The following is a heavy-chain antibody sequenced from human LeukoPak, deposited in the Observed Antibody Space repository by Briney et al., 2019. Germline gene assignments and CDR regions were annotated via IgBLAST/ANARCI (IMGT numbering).Heavy chain of an antibody. CDR1: GYTFTRYY. V-gene: IGHV1-46*01. D-gene: IGHD5-12*01. CDR2: INPSGGST. Sequence: GASVKVSCKASGYTFTRYYMHWVRQAPGQGLEWMGIINPSGGSTSYAQKFQGRVTMTRDTSTSTVYMELSSLRSEDTAVYYCARVSGGVVADHYFDYWGQGTLVTVSS. J-gene: IGHJ4*02. CDR3: ARVSGGVVADHYFDY.